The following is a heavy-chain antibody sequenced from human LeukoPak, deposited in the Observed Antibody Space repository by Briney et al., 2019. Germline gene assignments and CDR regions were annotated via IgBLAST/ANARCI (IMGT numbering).Heavy chain of an antibody. CDR1: GGSISSSSYY. CDR2: IYYSGST. CDR3: ACGYYDFWSGLGLDAFDI. J-gene: IGHJ3*02. Sequence: SETLSLTCTVSGGSISSSSYYWGWIRQPPGKGLEWIGTIYYSGSTYYNPSLKSRVTISVDTSNDQFSLKLSSVTAADTAVYYCACGYYDFWSGLGLDAFDIWGQGTMVTVSS. V-gene: IGHV4-39*07. D-gene: IGHD3-3*01.